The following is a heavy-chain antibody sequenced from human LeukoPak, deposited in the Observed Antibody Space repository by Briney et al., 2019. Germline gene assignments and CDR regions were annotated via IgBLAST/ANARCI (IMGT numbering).Heavy chain of an antibody. CDR2: ISSSGSTI. V-gene: IGHV3-48*03. D-gene: IGHD4-17*01. J-gene: IGHJ4*02. CDR1: GFTFSSYE. Sequence: GGSLRLSCAASGFTFSSYEMNWVRQARGKGLEWVSYISSSGSTIYYADSVKGRFTISRDNAKNSLCLQMNSLRAEDTAVYYCARRLRRNYFDYWGQGTLVTVSS. CDR3: ARRLRRNYFDY.